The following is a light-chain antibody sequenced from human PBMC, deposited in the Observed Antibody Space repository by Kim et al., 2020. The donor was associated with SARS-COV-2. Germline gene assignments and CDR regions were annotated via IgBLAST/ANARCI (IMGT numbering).Light chain of an antibody. V-gene: IGKV1-12*01. Sequence: DIQLTQSPSSVSASVGDTVTITCRASQDISDRLGWFQQRPGKAPNLLVYRATDLETGVPSRCSGSGSGTDFALTINNLQPEDFATYYCLQVRDFPRTFGQGTKVDIK. CDR2: RAT. CDR3: LQVRDFPRT. J-gene: IGKJ1*01. CDR1: QDISDR.